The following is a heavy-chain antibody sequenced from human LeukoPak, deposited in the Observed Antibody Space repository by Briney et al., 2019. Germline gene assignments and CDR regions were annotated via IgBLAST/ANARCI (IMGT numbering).Heavy chain of an antibody. D-gene: IGHD2-2*03. CDR3: ARDLGIVVVPAAIGGWFDP. J-gene: IGHJ5*02. V-gene: IGHV1-46*01. CDR2: INPSGGST. Sequence: GSLRLSCAASGFTFSSYGMHWVRQAPGQGLEWMGIINPSGGSTSYAQKFQGRVTMTRDTSTSTVYMELSSLRSEDTAVYYCARDLGIVVVPAAIGGWFDPWGQGTLVTVSS. CDR1: GFTFSSYG.